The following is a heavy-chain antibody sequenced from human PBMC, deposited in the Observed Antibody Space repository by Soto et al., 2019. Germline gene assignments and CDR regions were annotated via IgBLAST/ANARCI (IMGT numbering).Heavy chain of an antibody. Sequence: GGSLRLSCAASGFTFSSYAMSWVRQAPGKGLEWVSAISGSGGSTYYADSVKGRFTISRDNSKNTLYLQMNSLRAEDTAVYYCAKASPITIFGVVIISSGFDYWGQGTLVTVSS. CDR1: GFTFSSYA. CDR3: AKASPITIFGVVIISSGFDY. D-gene: IGHD3-3*01. J-gene: IGHJ4*02. V-gene: IGHV3-23*01. CDR2: ISGSGGST.